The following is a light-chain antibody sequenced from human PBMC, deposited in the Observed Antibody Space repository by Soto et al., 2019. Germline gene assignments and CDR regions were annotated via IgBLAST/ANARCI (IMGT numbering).Light chain of an antibody. V-gene: IGKV3-20*01. J-gene: IGKJ1*01. CDR2: AAS. Sequence: EIVLTQSPGTLSLSPGERATLSCRASQSVSSSYLAWYQQKPGQAPRLLISAASSLQSGVPSRFSGSGSGTDCTLTISSLQPEDFATYYCQQSYSTPRTFGQGTKVDI. CDR3: QQSYSTPRT. CDR1: QSVSSSY.